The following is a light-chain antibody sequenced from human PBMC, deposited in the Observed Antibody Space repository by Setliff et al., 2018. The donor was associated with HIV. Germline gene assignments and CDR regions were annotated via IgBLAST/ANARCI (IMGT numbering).Light chain of an antibody. Sequence: QSVLAQPASVSGSPGQSITISCVGTSADVGSSKYVSWYQQHPDKGPKLILYEVNNRPSGISNRFFGSKSGNTASLTISGLQAGDEADYYCCSFTTSATVVFGPGTKVTVL. CDR3: CSFTTSATVV. CDR1: SADVGSSKY. CDR2: EVN. J-gene: IGLJ1*01. V-gene: IGLV2-14*01.